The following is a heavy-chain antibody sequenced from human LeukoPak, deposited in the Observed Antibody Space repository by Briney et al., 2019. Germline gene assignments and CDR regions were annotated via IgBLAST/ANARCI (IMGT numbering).Heavy chain of an antibody. V-gene: IGHV5-51*01. CDR1: GYSFTSYW. CDR3: ARIAAAGTWNNWFDP. Sequence: GESLKISCKGSGYSFTSYWIGWVRQMPGKGLEWMGIIYPGDSDTRYSPSFQGQVTISADKSISTAYLQWSSLKASDTAMYCCARIAAAGTWNNWFDPWGQGTLVTVSS. J-gene: IGHJ5*02. CDR2: IYPGDSDT. D-gene: IGHD6-13*01.